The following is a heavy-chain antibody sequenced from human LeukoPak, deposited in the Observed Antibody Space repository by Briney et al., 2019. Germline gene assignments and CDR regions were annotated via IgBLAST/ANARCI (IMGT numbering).Heavy chain of an antibody. CDR3: AREGAGAETAFDY. Sequence: SQTLSLTCAISGDSVSSSTGVWNWIRKSPSRGLEWLGRTYYRSKWKNDYIVSVKSRVSITPDTSRNQFSLQLNSVTPEDTAVYYCAREGAGAETAFDYWGQGTLVTVSS. V-gene: IGHV6-1*01. CDR1: GDSVSSSTGV. CDR2: TYYRSKWKN. J-gene: IGHJ4*02. D-gene: IGHD2-21*02.